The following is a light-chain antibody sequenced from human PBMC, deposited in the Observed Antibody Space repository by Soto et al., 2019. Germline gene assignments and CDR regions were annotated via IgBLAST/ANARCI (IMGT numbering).Light chain of an antibody. CDR1: QSVRSSN. CDR2: GAS. J-gene: IGKJ1*01. V-gene: IGKV3-20*01. Sequence: EIVLTQSPGTLSLSPGERATLSCRASQSVRSSNLAWYQQKPGQAPRPLIYGASSRATGIPHRFSGSGSGTDFTLTISRLEPEDFAVYYCQQYVSSPITFGQGTKVEIK. CDR3: QQYVSSPIT.